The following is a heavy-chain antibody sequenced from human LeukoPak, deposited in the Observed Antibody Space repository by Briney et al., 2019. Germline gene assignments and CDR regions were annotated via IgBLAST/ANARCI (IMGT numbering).Heavy chain of an antibody. Sequence: GASVKVSCKASGYTFTIYDINWVRQAAGQGLEWMGWMNPDSGNTGFAQKFQGRVTMTRNTSISTAYMELSSLTSEDTAVYYCAVHLPGDYLDPWGQGTLVTVSS. CDR1: GYTFTIYD. CDR2: MNPDSGNT. CDR3: AVHLPGDYLDP. D-gene: IGHD4-17*01. V-gene: IGHV1-8*01. J-gene: IGHJ5*02.